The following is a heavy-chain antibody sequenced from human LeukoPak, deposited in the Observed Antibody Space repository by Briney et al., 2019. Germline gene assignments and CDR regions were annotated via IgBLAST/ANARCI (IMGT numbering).Heavy chain of an antibody. V-gene: IGHV4-39*01. D-gene: IGHD4/OR15-4a*01. CDR1: GDPISTPTHW. CDR2: ICASGTT. CDR3: AKRAYGVGFEY. J-gene: IGHJ4*02. Sequence: SETLSLTCTVSGDPISTPTHWWGWIRQPPGKGLEWIGSICASGTTFYNPSLKSRVTLSTDTSKNQFSLKLSSVTAADTAVYYCAKRAYGVGFEYWGQRTMLTVSS.